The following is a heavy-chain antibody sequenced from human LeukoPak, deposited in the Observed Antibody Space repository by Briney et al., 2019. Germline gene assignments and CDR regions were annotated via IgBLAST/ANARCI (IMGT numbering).Heavy chain of an antibody. Sequence: SETLSLTCAVYGGPFSGYYWSWIRQPPGKGLEWIGEINHSGSTNYNPSLKSRVTISVDTSKNQFSLKLSSVTAADTAVYYCARGLVVPAAVDYWGQGTLVTVSS. CDR3: ARGLVVPAAVDY. V-gene: IGHV4-34*01. CDR1: GGPFSGYY. CDR2: INHSGST. D-gene: IGHD2-2*01. J-gene: IGHJ4*02.